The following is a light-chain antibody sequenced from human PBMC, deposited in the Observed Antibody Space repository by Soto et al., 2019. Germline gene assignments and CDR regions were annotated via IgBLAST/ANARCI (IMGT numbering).Light chain of an antibody. CDR3: CSYAGSSTFV. Sequence: QSALTQPASVSGSPGQSITISCTGTSSDVGSYNLVSWYQQHPGKAPKLMIYEGSKRTSGVSKRFSGSKSGNTASLTISGLQAEDEADYYCCSYAGSSTFVFGGGTQLTVL. CDR1: SSDVGSYNL. CDR2: EGS. V-gene: IGLV2-23*03. J-gene: IGLJ2*01.